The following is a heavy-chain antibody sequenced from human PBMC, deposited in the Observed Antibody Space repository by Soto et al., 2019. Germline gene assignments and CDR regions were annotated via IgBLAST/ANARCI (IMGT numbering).Heavy chain of an antibody. J-gene: IGHJ3*01. CDR1: GFTFNTYT. Sequence: GGSLRLSCAASGFTFNTYTMTWVRQAPGKGLEWVSSISGGGGSTYYADSVKGRFTISRGNSKNTLSLHINSLRAEDTALYYCAKDLPGWYTAFDVWGQGTMVTVSS. V-gene: IGHV3-23*01. CDR2: ISGGGGST. CDR3: AKDLPGWYTAFDV. D-gene: IGHD6-19*01.